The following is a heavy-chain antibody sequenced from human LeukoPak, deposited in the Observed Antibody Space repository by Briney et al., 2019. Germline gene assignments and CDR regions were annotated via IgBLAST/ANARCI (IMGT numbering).Heavy chain of an antibody. Sequence: SVKVSCKTSGGTFSSFTISWVRQAPGQGLEWMGWINPVSGSTSYAQKFQGRVTMTRDTSTSTVYMELSSLRSEDTAVYYCARGDTGYYYYMDVWGKGTTVTVSS. J-gene: IGHJ6*03. CDR3: ARGDTGYYYYMDV. CDR2: INPVSGST. V-gene: IGHV1-69*08. D-gene: IGHD5-18*01. CDR1: GGTFSSFT.